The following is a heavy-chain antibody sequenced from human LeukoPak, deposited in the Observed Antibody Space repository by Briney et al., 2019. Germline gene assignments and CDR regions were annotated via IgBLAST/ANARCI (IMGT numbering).Heavy chain of an antibody. D-gene: IGHD3-16*01. CDR3: AREWGGYFDY. CDR2: IYYSGST. Sequence: SETLSLTCTVSGGSISSYYWSWIRQPPGKGLEWIGYIYYSGSTNYNPSLKSRVAISVDTSKNQFSLKLSSVTAADTAVYYCAREWGGYFDYWGQGTLVTVSS. V-gene: IGHV4-59*01. CDR1: GGSISSYY. J-gene: IGHJ4*02.